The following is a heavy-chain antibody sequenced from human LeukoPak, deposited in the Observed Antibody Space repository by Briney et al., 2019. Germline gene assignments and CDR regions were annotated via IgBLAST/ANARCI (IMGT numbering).Heavy chain of an antibody. CDR2: FYSGGST. CDR3: ARVRIRMDGVVAGFYMDV. CDR1: GFTGSSNY. Sequence: GGSLRLSCAASGFTGSSNYMSWVRQAPGKGLEWVSGFYSGGSTSYADSVKGRFTISRDNSKNTLYLQMKSLRAEDTAVYYCARVRIRMDGVVAGFYMDVWGKGTTVIVSS. D-gene: IGHD2-21*01. J-gene: IGHJ6*03. V-gene: IGHV3-53*01.